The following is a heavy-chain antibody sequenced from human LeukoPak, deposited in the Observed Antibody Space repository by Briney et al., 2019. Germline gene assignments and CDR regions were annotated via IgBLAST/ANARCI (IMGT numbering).Heavy chain of an antibody. Sequence: GGSLRLSCAASGFTFSSYGMHWVRQAPGKGLEWVAVISYDGSNKYYADSVKGRLTISRDNSKNTLYLQMNSLRAEDTAVYYCAKVVAAGRVPDYWGQGTLVTVSS. CDR2: ISYDGSNK. CDR3: AKVVAAGRVPDY. CDR1: GFTFSSYG. V-gene: IGHV3-30*18. D-gene: IGHD6-13*01. J-gene: IGHJ4*02.